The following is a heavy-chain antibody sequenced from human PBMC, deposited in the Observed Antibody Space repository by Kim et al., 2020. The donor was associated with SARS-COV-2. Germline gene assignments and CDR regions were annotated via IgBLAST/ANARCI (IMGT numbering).Heavy chain of an antibody. J-gene: IGHJ6*02. V-gene: IGHV4-31*03. CDR3: ARQAGYTYGNYGMDV. CDR2: IYYTGNT. D-gene: IGHD5-18*01. CDR1: GGSISSGGYY. Sequence: SETLSLTCTVSGGSISSGGYYWTWIRQHPGKGLEWLGYIYYTGNTYYNPSLKSRVTISVDTSKNQFSLKLSSVTAADTAVDYCARQAGYTYGNYGMDVWGQGTTVTISS.